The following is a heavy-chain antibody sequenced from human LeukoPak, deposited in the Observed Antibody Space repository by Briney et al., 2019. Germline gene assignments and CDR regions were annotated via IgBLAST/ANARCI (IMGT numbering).Heavy chain of an antibody. J-gene: IGHJ4*02. CDR1: GFTFNTYD. V-gene: IGHV3-23*01. CDR2: LSGSGDRT. CDR3: ARGGTLVRGGDPFDY. Sequence: GGTLRLSCAASGFTFNTYDMSWVRQSPVKGLEWVSGLSGSGDRTYYTDSVKGRFTISRDNSKNTVYLQMNTLRAEDTALYYCARGGTLVRGGDPFDYWGQGTLVTVSS. D-gene: IGHD3-10*01.